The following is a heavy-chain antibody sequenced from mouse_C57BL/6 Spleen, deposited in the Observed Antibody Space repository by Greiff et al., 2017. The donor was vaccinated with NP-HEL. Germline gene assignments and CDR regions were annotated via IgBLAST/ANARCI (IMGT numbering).Heavy chain of an antibody. CDR3: ARHIYYGNYVNFFDY. Sequence: QVQLQQSGPELVKPGASVKISCKASGYAFSSSWMNWVKQRPGKGLEWIGRIYPGDGDTNYNGKFKGKATLTADKSSSTAYMQLSSLTSEDSAVYFCARHIYYGNYVNFFDYWGQGTTLTVSS. CDR1: GYAFSSSW. CDR2: IYPGDGDT. V-gene: IGHV1-82*01. D-gene: IGHD2-1*01. J-gene: IGHJ2*01.